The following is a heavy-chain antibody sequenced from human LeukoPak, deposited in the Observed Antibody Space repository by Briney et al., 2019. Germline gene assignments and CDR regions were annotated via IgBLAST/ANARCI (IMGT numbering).Heavy chain of an antibody. D-gene: IGHD5-18*01. Sequence: SVKVSCKASGGTFSSYAISWVRQAPGQGLEWMGRIIPILGIANYAQKLQGRVTITADKSTSTAYMELSSLRSEDTAVYYCARRKYSYGAYYGMEVWGQGTTVTVSS. V-gene: IGHV1-69*04. CDR2: IIPILGIA. J-gene: IGHJ6*02. CDR3: ARRKYSYGAYYGMEV. CDR1: GGTFSSYA.